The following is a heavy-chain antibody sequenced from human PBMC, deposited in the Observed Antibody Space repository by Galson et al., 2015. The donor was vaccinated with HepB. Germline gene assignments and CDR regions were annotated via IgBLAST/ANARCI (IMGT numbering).Heavy chain of an antibody. J-gene: IGHJ6*02. CDR2: ITGSGGNT. CDR1: GFTFSSYA. V-gene: IGHV3-23*01. Sequence: SLRLSCAASGFTFSSYAMSWVRLTPGRGLQWVSTITGSGGNTYFADSVKGRFTISRDNSKNTLHMQMNSLRAEDTAVSYCAKAQVRGYSFGYGHSVMDGWGRGTPVAVSS. D-gene: IGHD5-18*01. CDR3: AKAQVRGYSFGYGHSVMDG.